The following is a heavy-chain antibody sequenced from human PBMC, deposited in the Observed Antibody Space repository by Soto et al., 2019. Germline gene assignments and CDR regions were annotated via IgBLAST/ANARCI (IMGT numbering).Heavy chain of an antibody. CDR3: ARRTYYYGMDV. Sequence: SETLSLTCTVSGGSISSSSYYWGWIRQPPGKGLEWVGSIYYSGSTYYNPSLKSRVTISVDTSKNQFSLKLSSVTAADTAVYYCARRTYYYGMDVWGQGTTVTVSS. V-gene: IGHV4-39*01. J-gene: IGHJ6*02. CDR1: GGSISSSSYY. D-gene: IGHD1-7*01. CDR2: IYYSGST.